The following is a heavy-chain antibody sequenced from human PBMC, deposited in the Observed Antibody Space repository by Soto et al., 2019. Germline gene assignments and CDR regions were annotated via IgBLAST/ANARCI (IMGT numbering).Heavy chain of an antibody. J-gene: IGHJ4*02. D-gene: IGHD3-22*01. CDR2: ISYDGSNK. CDR3: TTGLSNGYYNFDY. Sequence: GGSLRLSCAASGFTFSSYAMHWVRQAPGKGLEWVAVISYDGSNKYYADSVKGRFTISRDNSKNTLYLQMNSLKSEDTAVYYCTTGLSNGYYNFDYWGQGNPVTVSS. CDR1: GFTFSSYA. V-gene: IGHV3-30-3*01.